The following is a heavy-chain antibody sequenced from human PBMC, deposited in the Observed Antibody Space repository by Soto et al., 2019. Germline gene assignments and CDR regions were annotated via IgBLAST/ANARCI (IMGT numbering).Heavy chain of an antibody. D-gene: IGHD3-10*01. CDR3: AKALVRGPYSHYGMDV. J-gene: IGHJ6*02. Sequence: QVQLVESGGGVVQPGRSLRLSCAVSGFTFSDYGMHWVRQTPDKGLEWVAVMSPDGTKKYYAESVKGRFTISRDTSKNTLYPHRSRLRGEYSAVYHCAKALVRGPYSHYGMDVWGQGTTVTVSS. CDR1: GFTFSDYG. V-gene: IGHV3-30*18. CDR2: MSPDGTKK.